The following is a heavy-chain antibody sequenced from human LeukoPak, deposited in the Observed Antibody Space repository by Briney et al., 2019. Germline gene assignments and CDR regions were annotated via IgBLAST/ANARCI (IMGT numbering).Heavy chain of an antibody. D-gene: IGHD1-1*01. CDR2: MNHKSSNR. CDR1: GYPFIHYD. CDR3: TRVHDDNDRPFLYYGMYG. V-gene: IGHV1-8*01. Sequence: ASETVSCKASGYPFIHYDILWVRQATGQGLEWMGWMNHKSSNRGYAHKYHGRVILTRDTYVSTAYMERSSLTPEEAVFYYWTRVHDDNDRPFLYYGMYGWGQVITV. J-gene: IGHJ6*02.